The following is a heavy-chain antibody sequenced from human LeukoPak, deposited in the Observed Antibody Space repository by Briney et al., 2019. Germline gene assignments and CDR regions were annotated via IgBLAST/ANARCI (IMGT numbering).Heavy chain of an antibody. CDR1: GYTFTSYG. J-gene: IGHJ4*02. V-gene: IGHV1-69*04. D-gene: IGHD3-10*01. CDR2: IIPILGIA. CDR3: ASGWYGSGTFFDY. Sequence: SVKVSCKASGYTFTSYGISWVRQAPGQGLEWMGRIIPILGIANYAQKFQGRVTITADKSTSTAYMELSSLRSEDTAVYYCASGWYGSGTFFDYWGQGTLVTVSS.